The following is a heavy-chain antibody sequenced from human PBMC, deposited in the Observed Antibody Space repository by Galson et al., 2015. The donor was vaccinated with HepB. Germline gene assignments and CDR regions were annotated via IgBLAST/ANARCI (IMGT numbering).Heavy chain of an antibody. V-gene: IGHV1-3*01. Sequence: SVKVSCKASGYTFTSYAMHWVRQAPGQRLEWMGWINAGNGNTKYSQKFQGRVTITRDTSASTAYMELSSLRSEDTAVYYCARDRRGYDSSGYWNWFDPWGQGTPVTVSS. D-gene: IGHD3-22*01. CDR3: ARDRRGYDSSGYWNWFDP. CDR1: GYTFTSYA. CDR2: INAGNGNT. J-gene: IGHJ5*02.